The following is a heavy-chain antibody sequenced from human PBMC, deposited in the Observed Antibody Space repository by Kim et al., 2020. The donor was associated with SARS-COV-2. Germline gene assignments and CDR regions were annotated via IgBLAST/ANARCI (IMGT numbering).Heavy chain of an antibody. Sequence: SETLSLTCAVYGGSFSGYYWSWIRQPPGKGLEWLGEINHSGSTNYYPSLKSRVTISVDTSKNQFSLKLSSVTAADTAVYYCARDRVRYCSSTSCFRMDVWGQGTTVTVSS. CDR1: GGSFSGYY. CDR2: INHSGST. D-gene: IGHD2-2*01. J-gene: IGHJ6*02. V-gene: IGHV4-34*01. CDR3: ARDRVRYCSSTSCFRMDV.